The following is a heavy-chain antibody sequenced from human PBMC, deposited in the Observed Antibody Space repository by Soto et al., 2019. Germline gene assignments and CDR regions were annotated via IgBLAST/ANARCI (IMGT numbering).Heavy chain of an antibody. D-gene: IGHD6-13*01. Sequence: EEQLVESGGGLVQPGGSLRVSCAASGFTFSGHWMTWVRQAPGKGLEWVASIKEDGSEKKYVDSAKGRFTISRDNAKKSLYLQMYSLRGDDTAVYYCARGGSNRFGLWGQGTLVTVSS. CDR1: GFTFSGHW. V-gene: IGHV3-7*04. J-gene: IGHJ4*02. CDR2: IKEDGSEK. CDR3: ARGGSNRFGL.